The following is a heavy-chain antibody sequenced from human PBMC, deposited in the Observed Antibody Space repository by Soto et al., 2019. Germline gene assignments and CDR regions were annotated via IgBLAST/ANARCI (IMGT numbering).Heavy chain of an antibody. D-gene: IGHD2-8*02. V-gene: IGHV4-59*01. Sequence: QAQLQESGPGLVKPSETLSLTCTVSGDSISTYYWNWVRQPLGKGLEWIGYIYYLGRTNYNPSLRSRVTMSLDTSKNQISLNLNSVTAADTAVYYCARDLVGLTHFDYWGQGILVTVSS. CDR1: GDSISTYY. CDR3: ARDLVGLTHFDY. CDR2: IYYLGRT. J-gene: IGHJ4*02.